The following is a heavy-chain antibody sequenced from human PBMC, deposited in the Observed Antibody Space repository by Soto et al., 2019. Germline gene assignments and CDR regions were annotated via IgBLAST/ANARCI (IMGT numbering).Heavy chain of an antibody. Sequence: GGSLRLSCAASGFTFSTYDIHWVRQAPGKGREWVAVISYDGRKKHYADSLEGRFTISRDNSKNTLYLQMNSLRPEDSAVYYCAKDKTVVVPAAMDYWGQGTLVTVSS. CDR3: AKDKTVVVPAAMDY. CDR1: GFTFSTYD. V-gene: IGHV3-30*18. D-gene: IGHD2-2*01. CDR2: ISYDGRKK. J-gene: IGHJ4*02.